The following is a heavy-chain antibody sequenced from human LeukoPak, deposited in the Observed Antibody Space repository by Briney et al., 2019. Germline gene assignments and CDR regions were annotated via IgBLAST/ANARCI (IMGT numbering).Heavy chain of an antibody. CDR2: ISGSGGGT. CDR1: GFTFSSYA. Sequence: GGSLRLSCAASGFTFSSYAMSWVRQVPGKGLEWVSAISGSGGGTFYTDSVKGRFTISRDNSENTLLLQMNSLRAADTAICYCAKGYDHYDDGGYYSRPDAFDLWGQGTMVTVSS. D-gene: IGHD3-22*01. V-gene: IGHV3-23*01. CDR3: AKGYDHYDDGGYYSRPDAFDL. J-gene: IGHJ3*01.